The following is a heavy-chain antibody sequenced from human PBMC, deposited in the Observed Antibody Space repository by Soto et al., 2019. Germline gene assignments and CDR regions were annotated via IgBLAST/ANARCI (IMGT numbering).Heavy chain of an antibody. CDR2: IYYSGST. V-gene: IGHV4-31*03. J-gene: IGHJ6*02. CDR1: GGSISSGGYY. CDR3: AREVIWFGEFNYYYYGMDV. D-gene: IGHD3-10*01. Sequence: SLTCTVSGGSISSGGYYWSWIRQHPGKGLEWIGYIYYSGSTYYNPSLKSRVTISVDTSKNQFSLKLSSVTAADTAEYYCAREVIWFGEFNYYYYGMDVWGQGTTVTVSS.